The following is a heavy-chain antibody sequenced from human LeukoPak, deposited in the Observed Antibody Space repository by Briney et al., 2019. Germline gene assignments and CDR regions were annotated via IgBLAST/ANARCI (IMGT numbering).Heavy chain of an antibody. Sequence: ASVKVSCNASGYTFTSYGISGVRQAPGQGLEWMGWSSAYNGNTNYPQKLQGRVTMTTDTSTRTGYMELRSLRSDDTAVYYCARSAGGGNWYQTFDYWGQGTLVTVSS. D-gene: IGHD6-13*01. V-gene: IGHV1-18*01. CDR2: SSAYNGNT. CDR3: ARSAGGGNWYQTFDY. J-gene: IGHJ4*02. CDR1: GYTFTSYG.